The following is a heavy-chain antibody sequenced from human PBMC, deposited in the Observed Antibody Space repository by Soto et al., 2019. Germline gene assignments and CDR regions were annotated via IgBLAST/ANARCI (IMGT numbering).Heavy chain of an antibody. V-gene: IGHV4-39*01. CDR2: IYYSGST. CDR3: ARRGDIVVVPAANPEYYFDY. Sequence: SETLSLTCTVSGGSISSSSYYWGWIRQPPGKGLEWIGSIYYSGSTYYNPSLKSRVTISVDTSKNQFSLKLSSVTAADTAVYYCARRGDIVVVPAANPEYYFDYWGQGTLVTVSS. CDR1: GGSISSSSYY. D-gene: IGHD2-2*01. J-gene: IGHJ4*02.